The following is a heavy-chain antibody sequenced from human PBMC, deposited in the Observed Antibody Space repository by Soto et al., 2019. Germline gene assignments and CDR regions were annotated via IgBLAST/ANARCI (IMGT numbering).Heavy chain of an antibody. CDR2: MNAKSGDT. Sequence: QAHLEQSGAEVKRPGASVKVSCKASGYTFSAFDINWLRQASGQGHEWMGRMNAKSGDTFFAQRFQGKFTMTWDTFLSTADIEVGSLTSDATGMYYCARGNSFTAAGFDVWGQGTTVAVSS. D-gene: IGHD1-1*01. J-gene: IGHJ6*02. CDR1: GYTFSAFD. CDR3: ARGNSFTAAGFDV. V-gene: IGHV1-8*01.